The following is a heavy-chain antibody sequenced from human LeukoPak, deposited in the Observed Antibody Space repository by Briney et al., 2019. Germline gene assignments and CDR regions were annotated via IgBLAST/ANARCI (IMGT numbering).Heavy chain of an antibody. D-gene: IGHD1-26*01. J-gene: IGHJ6*02. CDR2: IWYDGSNK. CDR3: ARDRMGATDYYYYGMDV. Sequence: GGSLRLSCAASGFTFSSYAMSWVRQAPGKGLEWVAVIWYDGSNKYYADSVKGRFTISRDNSKNTLYLQMNSLRAEDTAVYYCARDRMGATDYYYYGMDVWGQGTTVTVSS. CDR1: GFTFSSYA. V-gene: IGHV3-33*08.